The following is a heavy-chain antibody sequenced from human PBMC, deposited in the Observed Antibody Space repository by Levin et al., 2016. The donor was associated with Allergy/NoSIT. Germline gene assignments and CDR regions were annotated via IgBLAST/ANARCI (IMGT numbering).Heavy chain of an antibody. CDR3: AREGYASGTIGDLDY. CDR2: ISKDGSTT. Sequence: GGSLRLSCAASGFTFSNYAVQWVRQAPGKGLEWVAVISKDGSTTYYADSVKGRFTISRDNSRNTLYLNMNSLSVEDTAVYYCAREGYASGTIGDLDYWGQGALVTVSS. CDR1: GFTFSNYA. D-gene: IGHD3-10*01. V-gene: IGHV3-30*01. J-gene: IGHJ4*02.